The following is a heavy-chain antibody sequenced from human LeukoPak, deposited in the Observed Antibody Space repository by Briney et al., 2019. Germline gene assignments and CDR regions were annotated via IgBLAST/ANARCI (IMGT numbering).Heavy chain of an antibody. D-gene: IGHD6-13*01. V-gene: IGHV4-59*01. Sequence: SETLSLTCTVSGGSISSYYWSWIRQPPGKGLEWTGYIYYSGSTNYNPSLKSRVTISVDTSKNQFSLKLSSVTAADTALYYCARGRGSPDYWGQGSLVTVSA. CDR1: GGSISSYY. CDR3: ARGRGSPDY. J-gene: IGHJ4*02. CDR2: IYYSGST.